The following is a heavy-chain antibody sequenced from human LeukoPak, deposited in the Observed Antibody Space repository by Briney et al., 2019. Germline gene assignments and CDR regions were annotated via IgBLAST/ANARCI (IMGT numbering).Heavy chain of an antibody. D-gene: IGHD3-22*01. Sequence: PSETLSLTCTVSGGSISSYYWSWVRQPAGKGLEGIGRIYTSGSNNYNPSLKSRVTISVDTSKNQFSLKLSSVTAADTAVYYCARDQTGYYDISGYSQGNWFDPWGQGTLVTVSS. CDR2: IYTSGSN. CDR1: GGSISSYY. CDR3: ARDQTGYYDISGYSQGNWFDP. V-gene: IGHV4-4*07. J-gene: IGHJ5*02.